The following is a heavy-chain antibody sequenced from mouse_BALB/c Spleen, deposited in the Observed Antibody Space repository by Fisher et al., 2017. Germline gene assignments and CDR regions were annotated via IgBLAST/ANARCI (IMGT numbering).Heavy chain of an antibody. CDR3: ARREPRYFDV. Sequence: RFTISRDNAKNTLYLQMSSLRSEDTAMYYCARREPRYFDVWGAGTTVTVSS. V-gene: IGHV5-9*04. J-gene: IGHJ1*01.